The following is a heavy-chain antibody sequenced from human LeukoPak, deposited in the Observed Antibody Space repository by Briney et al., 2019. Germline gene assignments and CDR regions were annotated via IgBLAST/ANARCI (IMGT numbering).Heavy chain of an antibody. D-gene: IGHD2-2*01. CDR2: IYYSGST. J-gene: IGHJ5*02. CDR1: GGSISSYY. Sequence: SETLSLTCTVYGGSISSYYWSWLRQPQGKGLEGIGYIYYSGSTNYNPSLKSRVTISVDTSKNQFSLKLSSVIAADTAVYYCARDGKYCSSTSCFNWFDPWGQGTLVTVSS. V-gene: IGHV4-59*01. CDR3: ARDGKYCSSTSCFNWFDP.